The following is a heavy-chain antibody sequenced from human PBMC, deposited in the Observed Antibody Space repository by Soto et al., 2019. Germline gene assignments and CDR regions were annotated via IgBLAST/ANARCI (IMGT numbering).Heavy chain of an antibody. CDR1: GFTFSSYG. D-gene: IGHD6-6*01. Sequence: QVQPVESGGGVVQPGRSLRLSCAASGFTFSSYGMHWVRQAPGKGLEWVAVIWYDGSNKYYADSVKGRFTISRDNSKNTLYLQMNSLRAEDTAVYYCARVRGIAARPGAFDIWGQGTMVTVSS. CDR2: IWYDGSNK. J-gene: IGHJ3*02. V-gene: IGHV3-33*01. CDR3: ARVRGIAARPGAFDI.